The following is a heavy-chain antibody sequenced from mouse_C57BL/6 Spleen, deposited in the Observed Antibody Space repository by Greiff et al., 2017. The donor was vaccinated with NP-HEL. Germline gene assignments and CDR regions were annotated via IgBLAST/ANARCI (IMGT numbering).Heavy chain of an antibody. V-gene: IGHV1-82*01. CDR2: IYPGDGDT. D-gene: IGHD2-4*01. CDR1: GYAFSISW. CDR3: ARKGDDYDEGWFAY. J-gene: IGHJ3*01. Sequence: QVQLQQSGPELVKPGASVKISCKASGYAFSISWMNWVKQRPGKGLEWIGRIYPGDGDTNYNGKFKGKATLTADQSSSTAYMQLSSLTSEDSAVYFCARKGDDYDEGWFAYWGQGTLVTVSA.